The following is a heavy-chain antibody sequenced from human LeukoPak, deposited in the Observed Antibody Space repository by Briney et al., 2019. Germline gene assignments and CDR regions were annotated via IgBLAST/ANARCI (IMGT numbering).Heavy chain of an antibody. CDR1: GGSISSGGYY. CDR2: IYHSGST. J-gene: IGHJ4*02. V-gene: IGHV4-30-2*01. Sequence: SETLSLTCTVSGGSISSGGYYWSWIRQPPGKGLERIGYIYHSGSTYYNPSLKSRVTISVDRSKNQFSLKLSSVTAADTAVYYCAREAIFGVVIILDYWGQGTLVTVSS. D-gene: IGHD3-3*01. CDR3: AREAIFGVVIILDY.